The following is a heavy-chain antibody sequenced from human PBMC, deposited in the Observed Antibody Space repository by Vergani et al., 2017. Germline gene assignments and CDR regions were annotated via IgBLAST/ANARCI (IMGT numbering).Heavy chain of an antibody. Sequence: QVQLQESGPGLVKPSQTLSLTCTVSGGSISSGSYYWSWIRQPAGKGLEWIGRIYTSGSTNYNPSLKSRVTISVATSKNQFSLKLSSVTAADTAVYYCARGGRNWFDPWGQGTLVTVSS. V-gene: IGHV4-61*02. CDR2: IYTSGST. CDR3: ARGGRNWFDP. CDR1: GGSISSGSYY. J-gene: IGHJ5*02. D-gene: IGHD3-16*01.